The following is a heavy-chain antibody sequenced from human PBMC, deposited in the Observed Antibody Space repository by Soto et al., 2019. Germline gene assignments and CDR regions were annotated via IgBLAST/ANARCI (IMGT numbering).Heavy chain of an antibody. D-gene: IGHD2-2*02. CDR2: MNPNSGNT. Sequence: QVQLVQSGAEVKKPGASVKVSCKASGYTFTSYDINWVRQAAGQGLEWMGWMNPNSGNTGYAQKLQGRVTMTRSTSISTAYMELNSLGFEDTAVYYCARATEACTTTSCYNFWGQGTLVTVSS. J-gene: IGHJ4*02. V-gene: IGHV1-8*01. CDR1: GYTFTSYD. CDR3: ARATEACTTTSCYNF.